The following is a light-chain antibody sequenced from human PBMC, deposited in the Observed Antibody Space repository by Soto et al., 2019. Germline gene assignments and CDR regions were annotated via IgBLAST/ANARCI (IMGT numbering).Light chain of an antibody. CDR1: SSDVGSYNL. Sequence: QSALTQPASVSGSPGQSITISCTGTSSDVGSYNLVSWYQHHPGKAPKLMIYEGNKRPSGVSNRFSGSKSGNTASLTISGLQAEDEADYYCCSNAGSTDLFGGGTKLTVL. V-gene: IGLV2-23*01. CDR2: EGN. CDR3: CSNAGSTDL. J-gene: IGLJ2*01.